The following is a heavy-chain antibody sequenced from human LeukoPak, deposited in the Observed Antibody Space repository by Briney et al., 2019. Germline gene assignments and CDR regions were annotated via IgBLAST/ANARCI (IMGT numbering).Heavy chain of an antibody. Sequence: GGSLRLSCAASGFTFSSYWMPWVRQVPGKGLVWVSRITSDGSSTRYADSVKGRFTISRDNAKNTLYLQMNSLRAEDTAVYYCARGFYFDYWGQGTLVTVSS. J-gene: IGHJ4*02. CDR1: GFTFSSYW. CDR2: ITSDGSST. V-gene: IGHV3-74*01. CDR3: ARGFYFDY.